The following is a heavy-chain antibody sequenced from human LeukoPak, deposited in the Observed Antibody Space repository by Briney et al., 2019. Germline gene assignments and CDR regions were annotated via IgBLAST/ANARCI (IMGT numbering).Heavy chain of an antibody. D-gene: IGHD2-2*02. CDR2: ISSSSSYI. CDR1: GFTFSSYS. J-gene: IGHJ3*02. V-gene: IGHV3-21*01. Sequence: PGGSLRLSCAASGFTFSSYSMNWVRQAPGKGLEWVSSISSSSSYIYYADSVKGRFTISRDNAKNSLYLQMNSLRAEDTAVYYCAATEVPAAIHEGAFDIWGQGTMVTVSS. CDR3: AATEVPAAIHEGAFDI.